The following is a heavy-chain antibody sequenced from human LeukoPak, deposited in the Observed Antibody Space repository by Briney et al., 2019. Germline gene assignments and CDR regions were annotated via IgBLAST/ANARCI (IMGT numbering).Heavy chain of an antibody. J-gene: IGHJ4*02. D-gene: IGHD6-6*01. V-gene: IGHV1-69*05. Sequence: GSSVKVSRKASGGTFSSYAISWVRQAPGQGLEWMGGIIPIFGTANYAQKFQGRVTMTRDTSTSTVYMELSSLRSDDTAVYYCARTAARRFDYWGQGTLVTVSS. CDR2: IIPIFGTA. CDR1: GGTFSSYA. CDR3: ARTAARRFDY.